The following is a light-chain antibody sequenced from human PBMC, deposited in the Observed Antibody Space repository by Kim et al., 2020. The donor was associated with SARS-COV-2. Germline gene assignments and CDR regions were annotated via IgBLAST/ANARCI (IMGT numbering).Light chain of an antibody. CDR1: SSNIGAGSD. V-gene: IGLV1-40*01. CDR3: QSYDSSLSGSVV. Sequence: VTISCTGSSSNIGAGSDVHWYKQLPGTAPKLLIYGDSDRPSGVPDRFSGSKSGTSASLAITGLQAEDEADYYCQSYDSSLSGSVVFGGGTQLTVL. J-gene: IGLJ2*01. CDR2: GDS.